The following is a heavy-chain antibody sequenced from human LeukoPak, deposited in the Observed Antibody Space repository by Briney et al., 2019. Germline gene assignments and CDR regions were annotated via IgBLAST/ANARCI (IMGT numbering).Heavy chain of an antibody. D-gene: IGHD2-2*01. Sequence: PGGSLRLSCAASGFTFTDYAMGWVCQAPGKRLEWVSAISGSAGSTYYADSVKGQFTISRDNSKNALYLQWNSLRAEDTAVYFCAKMPGVGTLTFEYWGEGTRVTVSS. CDR2: ISGSAGST. V-gene: IGHV3-23*01. CDR3: AKMPGVGTLTFEY. CDR1: GFTFTDYA. J-gene: IGHJ4*02.